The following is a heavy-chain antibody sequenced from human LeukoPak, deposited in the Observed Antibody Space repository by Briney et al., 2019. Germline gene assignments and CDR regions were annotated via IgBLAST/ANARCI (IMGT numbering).Heavy chain of an antibody. CDR1: GYTFTSYD. CDR3: ASCSTSCYKYNWFDP. V-gene: IGHV1-8*01. D-gene: IGHD2-2*02. J-gene: IGHJ5*02. Sequence: ASVKVSCKASGYTFTSYDITWVRQASGEGLEWMGWMNPNNGNTGYAQRFQGRVTLTRDTSISTAYMELSSLRSEDTAVYYCASCSTSCYKYNWFDPWGQGTLVTVSS. CDR2: MNPNNGNT.